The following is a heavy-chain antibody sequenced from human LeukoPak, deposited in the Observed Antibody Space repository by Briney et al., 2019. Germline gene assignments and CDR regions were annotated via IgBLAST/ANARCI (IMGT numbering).Heavy chain of an antibody. Sequence: GGSLRLSCAASGFTFSDYAMHWVRQAPGKGLEWVAVIFYDGSTKYYADSVKGRFTISRDNSKNTLYLQMASLRDEDMGVYYCARVGPATAFDYWGQGTQVTVSS. CDR3: ARVGPATAFDY. V-gene: IGHV3-30*14. J-gene: IGHJ4*02. CDR2: IFYDGSTK. CDR1: GFTFSDYA.